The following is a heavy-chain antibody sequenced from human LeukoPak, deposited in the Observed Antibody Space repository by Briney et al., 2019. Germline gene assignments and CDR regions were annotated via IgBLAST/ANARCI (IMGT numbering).Heavy chain of an antibody. CDR1: GFTFVDYA. J-gene: IGHJ6*03. CDR2: ITWNSGSI. Sequence: CGSLTLSCLTSGFTFVDYAMQWVGQAAGRGLAGVEGITWNSGSIGYADSVKGRFTISRDNAKNSLYLQMTSLRAEDTAFYYCAKDIASSVHYYMDVWGKGTTVTVSS. D-gene: IGHD3-3*02. CDR3: AKDIASSVHYYMDV. V-gene: IGHV3-9*01.